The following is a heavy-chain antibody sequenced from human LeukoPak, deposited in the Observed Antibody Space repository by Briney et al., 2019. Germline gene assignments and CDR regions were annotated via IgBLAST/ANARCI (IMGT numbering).Heavy chain of an antibody. CDR1: GFTFSSYG. CDR2: IWNDGSQK. V-gene: IGHV3-33*01. CDR3: ARDKGPYYFDY. J-gene: IGHJ4*02. Sequence: PGGSLRLSCAASGFTFSSYGMHWVRQAPGKGLEWVAVIWNDGSQKYYADSVKGRFTIARDNSKNTLYLQMNSLRAEDTAVYYCARDKGPYYFDYWGQGALRTVSS.